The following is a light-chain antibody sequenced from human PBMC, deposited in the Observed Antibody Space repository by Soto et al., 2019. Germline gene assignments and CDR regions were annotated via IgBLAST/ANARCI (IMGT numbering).Light chain of an antibody. V-gene: IGKV3-20*01. CDR2: GAS. CDR3: QQSGSSLIT. J-gene: IGKJ5*01. Sequence: IMLTHSAGTLSLSPRERATLSCRASQSLSNNIYLAWYRQKPGQAPRLLIYGASTRATGIPARFSGSGSGTEFTLTISCLQSEDFAVYYCQQSGSSLITFAQGTRLEIK. CDR1: QSLSNNIY.